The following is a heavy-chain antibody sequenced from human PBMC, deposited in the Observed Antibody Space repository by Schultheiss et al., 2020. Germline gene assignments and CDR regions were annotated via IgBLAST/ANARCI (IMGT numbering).Heavy chain of an antibody. CDR3: ARESGPIYYYYYGMDV. J-gene: IGHJ6*02. V-gene: IGHV3-30*03. Sequence: GESLKISCAASGFTFSSYGMHWVRQAPGKGLEWVAVISYDGSNKYYADSVKGRFTISRDNAKNSLYLQMNSLRAEDTAVYYCARESGPIYYYYYGMDVWGQGTTVNVYS. CDR1: GFTFSSYG. CDR2: ISYDGSNK.